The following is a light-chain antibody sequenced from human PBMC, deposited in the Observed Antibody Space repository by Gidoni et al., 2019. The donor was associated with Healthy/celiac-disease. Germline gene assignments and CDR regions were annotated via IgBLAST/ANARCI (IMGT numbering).Light chain of an antibody. CDR1: QSLLHSIGYNS. V-gene: IGKV2-28*01. Sequence: IVMTQSPLSLPVTPGEPASIPCRSSQSLLHSIGYNSLDWYLQKPGQSPQLLIYLGSNRASGVPDRFSGSGSGTDFTLKISRVEAEDVGVYYCMQALQSWTFGQGTKVEIK. CDR3: MQALQSWT. J-gene: IGKJ1*01. CDR2: LGS.